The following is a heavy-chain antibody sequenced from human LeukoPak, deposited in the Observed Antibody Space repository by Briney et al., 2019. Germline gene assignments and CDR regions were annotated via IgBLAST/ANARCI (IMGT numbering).Heavy chain of an antibody. CDR2: ISGYNGNT. Sequence: GASVKVSCKASGYTFTSYSINWVRQAPGQGLEWMAWISGYNGNTNYAQKFHGRVTLTRGTSTSTAYMELRSLRSDDTAVYFCARGMSGYTEDPFDIWGQGTVVTVSS. D-gene: IGHD2-2*02. CDR1: GYTFTSYS. V-gene: IGHV1-18*01. J-gene: IGHJ3*02. CDR3: ARGMSGYTEDPFDI.